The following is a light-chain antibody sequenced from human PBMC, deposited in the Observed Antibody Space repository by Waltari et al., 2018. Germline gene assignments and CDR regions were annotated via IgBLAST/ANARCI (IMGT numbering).Light chain of an antibody. V-gene: IGLV3-19*01. CDR1: SLEIYH. CDR2: DRN. Sequence: SSGLTQDPAVSVALGQTVTITCHGDSLEIYHATWYQPKPGQAPVLFLHDRNNRPSGIPDRFSGSTSGNTASLTITGAQAEDEGDYSCEGRDRSGDHWVFGGGTRLTVL. J-gene: IGLJ3*02. CDR3: EGRDRSGDHWV.